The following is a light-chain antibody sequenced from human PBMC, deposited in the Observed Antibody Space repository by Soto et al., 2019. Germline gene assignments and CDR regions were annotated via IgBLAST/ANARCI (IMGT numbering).Light chain of an antibody. V-gene: IGKV3-20*01. CDR3: YQYGSSPRT. CDR1: QSVISSY. CDR2: GAS. Sequence: EIVLTQSPVTLSLSPGETATLSCRASQSVISSYLAWYQQKPGQAPRLLIYGASIMATGLPDRISASESVTDFPLTNSRREAQHVAVYYCYQYGSSPRTVGQGTRVDI. J-gene: IGKJ1*01.